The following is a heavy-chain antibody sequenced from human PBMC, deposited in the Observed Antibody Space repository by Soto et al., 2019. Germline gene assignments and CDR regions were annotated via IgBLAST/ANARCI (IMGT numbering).Heavy chain of an antibody. V-gene: IGHV1-2*04. J-gene: IGHJ3*02. CDR1: GYTFTGYY. Sequence: ASVKVSCKASGYTFTGYYMHWVRQAPGQGLEWMGWINHNSGGTNYAQKFQGWVTMTRDTSISTAYMELSRLRSDDTAVYYCARVGDREGHLDAFDIWGQGTMVTVSS. D-gene: IGHD3-16*01. CDR2: INHNSGGT. CDR3: ARVGDREGHLDAFDI.